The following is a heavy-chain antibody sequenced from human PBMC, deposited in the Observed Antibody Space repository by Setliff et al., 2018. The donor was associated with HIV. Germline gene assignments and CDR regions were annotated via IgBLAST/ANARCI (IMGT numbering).Heavy chain of an antibody. D-gene: IGHD3-22*01. J-gene: IGHJ6*03. Sequence: SETLSLTCTVSGGSISSFYWSWIRQPAGKGLEWIGRLYTSGSANYIPPLKSRVTMSVDTSKNQLSLRLSSVTAADTAVYYCARETNYDSSFHYMDVWGKGTTVTVSS. V-gene: IGHV4-4*07. CDR1: GGSISSFY. CDR2: LYTSGSA. CDR3: ARETNYDSSFHYMDV.